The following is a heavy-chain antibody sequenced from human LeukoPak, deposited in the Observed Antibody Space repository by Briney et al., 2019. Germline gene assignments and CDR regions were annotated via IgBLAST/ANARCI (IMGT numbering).Heavy chain of an antibody. J-gene: IGHJ3*02. CDR3: ANTIAVAGIDAFDT. CDR2: IYYSGST. D-gene: IGHD6-19*01. Sequence: NPSETLSLTCTVSGGSTSSYYWSWIRQPPGKGLEWIGYIYYSGSTNYNPSLKSRVTISVDTSKDQFSLKLSSVTAADTAVYYCANTIAVAGIDAFDTWGQGTMVTVSS. V-gene: IGHV4-59*01. CDR1: GGSTSSYY.